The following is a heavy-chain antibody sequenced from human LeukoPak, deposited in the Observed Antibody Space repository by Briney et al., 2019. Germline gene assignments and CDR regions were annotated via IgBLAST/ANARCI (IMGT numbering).Heavy chain of an antibody. J-gene: IGHJ4*02. CDR2: ISGSGGST. CDR1: GFTFSSYA. D-gene: IGHD6-19*01. V-gene: IGHV3-23*01. Sequence: PGGSLRLSCAASGFTFSSYAMSWVRQAPGKGLEWVSAISGSGGSTYYADSVKARFTISRDNSKNTLYLQMNSLRAEDTVVYYCAKGIAVAGDFDYWGQGTLVTVSS. CDR3: AKGIAVAGDFDY.